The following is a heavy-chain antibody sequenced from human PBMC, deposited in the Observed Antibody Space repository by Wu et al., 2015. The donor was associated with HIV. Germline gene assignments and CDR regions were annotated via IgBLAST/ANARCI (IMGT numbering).Heavy chain of an antibody. D-gene: IGHD5-24*01. Sequence: QVQLVQSGTVVQKPGTSVRVSCKISGYTFTSFNINWIRQVHGRGLEWMGWMDPKSGSAAFGRNFQGRVSMTRNNSISTAYMDLSRVTFDDTAIYYCARVGVLLTSAQLLEYFQHWGQGTRVVVSS. CDR1: GYTFTSFN. J-gene: IGHJ1*01. V-gene: IGHV1-8*02. CDR2: MDPKSGSA. CDR3: ARVGVLLTSAQLLEYFQH.